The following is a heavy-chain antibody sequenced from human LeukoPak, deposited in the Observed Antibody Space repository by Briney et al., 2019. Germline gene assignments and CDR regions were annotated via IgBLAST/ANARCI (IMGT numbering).Heavy chain of an antibody. D-gene: IGHD3-16*01. CDR2: INPSGGST. Sequence: GASVKVSCKASGYTFTSYYMHWVRQAPAQGLEWMGIINPSGGSTSYAQKLQGRVTMTRDTSTSTVYMELSSLRSEDTAVYCCARVMTDYFDYWGQGTLVTVSS. CDR3: ARVMTDYFDY. CDR1: GYTFTSYY. J-gene: IGHJ4*02. V-gene: IGHV1-46*03.